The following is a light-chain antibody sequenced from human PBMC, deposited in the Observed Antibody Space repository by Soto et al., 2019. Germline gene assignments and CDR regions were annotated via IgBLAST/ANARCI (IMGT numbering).Light chain of an antibody. CDR1: QNINTY. CDR2: AAS. J-gene: IGKJ2*01. Sequence: DIQMTQSPSSLSASVGDRVAISCRASQNINTYLNWYQQKPGKAPKLLIFAASTLHSGVPSRFSGSGAGTEFTLTISSLQPEDFGTYYCQQTYRTPMYTFGQGTKLEIK. CDR3: QQTYRTPMYT. V-gene: IGKV1-39*01.